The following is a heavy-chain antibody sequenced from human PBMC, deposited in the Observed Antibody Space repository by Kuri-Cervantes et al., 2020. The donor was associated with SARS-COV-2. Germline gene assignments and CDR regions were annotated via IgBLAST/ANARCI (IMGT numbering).Heavy chain of an antibody. CDR3: ARGSKTTVVTPVS. D-gene: IGHD4-23*01. V-gene: IGHV3-30*03. J-gene: IGHJ4*02. CDR2: ISYDGSNK. CDR1: GFTFSSYS. Sequence: GGSLRLSCAASGFTFSSYSMNWVRQAPGKGLEWVAVISYDGSNKYYADSVKGRFTISRDNSKNTLYLQMNSLRAEDTAVYYCARGSKTTVVTPVSWGQGTLVTVSS.